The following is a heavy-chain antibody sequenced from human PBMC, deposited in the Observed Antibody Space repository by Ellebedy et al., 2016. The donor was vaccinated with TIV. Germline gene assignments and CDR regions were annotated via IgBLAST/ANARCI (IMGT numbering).Heavy chain of an antibody. D-gene: IGHD1-26*01. CDR1: GYNFISYW. Sequence: GESLKISCKGSGYNFISYWIGWVRQMPGEGLEWMGLIYPDDSDTRYSPSFRGQVTISADRSINTVYLQWSSLKASDTAIYFCARHPHLGSYRFDFWGQGSLVTVSS. CDR3: ARHPHLGSYRFDF. V-gene: IGHV5-51*01. CDR2: IYPDDSDT. J-gene: IGHJ4*02.